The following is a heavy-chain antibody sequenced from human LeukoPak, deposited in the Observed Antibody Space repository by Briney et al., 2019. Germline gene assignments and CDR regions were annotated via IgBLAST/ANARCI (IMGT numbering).Heavy chain of an antibody. CDR3: ARGGDNWFDP. J-gene: IGHJ5*02. V-gene: IGHV5-51*01. Sequence: GESLKISCKASGYSFSTCMIGWVRQMPGKGLEWMGIIYPGGPETRYTPSFQGQVTMSADKSISTAYLQWNSLKASDTAMYYCARGGDNWFDPWGQGTLVTVSS. CDR2: IYPGGPET. CDR1: GYSFSTCM.